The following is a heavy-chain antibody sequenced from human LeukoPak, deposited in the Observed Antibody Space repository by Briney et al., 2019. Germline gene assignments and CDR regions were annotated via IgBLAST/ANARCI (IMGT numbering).Heavy chain of an antibody. CDR1: GGSVSSGSYY. D-gene: IGHD3-10*01. J-gene: IGHJ5*02. CDR3: ARGVVTYYYGSGSNRFDP. Sequence: SETLSLTCTVSGGSVSSGSYYWSWIRQPPGKGLEWIGYIYYSGSTNYNPSLKSRVTISVDTSKNQFSLKLSSVTAADTAVYYCARGVVTYYYGSGSNRFDPWGQGTLVTVSS. CDR2: IYYSGST. V-gene: IGHV4-61*01.